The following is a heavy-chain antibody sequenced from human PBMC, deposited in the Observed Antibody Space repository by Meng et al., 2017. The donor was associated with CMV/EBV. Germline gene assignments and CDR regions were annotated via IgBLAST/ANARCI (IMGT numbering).Heavy chain of an antibody. CDR1: GFTFSSYA. CDR2: ISYDGSNK. Sequence: GGSLRLSCAASGFTFSSYAMHWVRQAPGKGLEWVAVISYDGSNKYYADSVKGRFTISGDNSKNTLYLQMNSLRAEDTAVYYCARDRRPNWFDPWGQGTLVTVSS. J-gene: IGHJ5*02. V-gene: IGHV3-30*04. CDR3: ARDRRPNWFDP.